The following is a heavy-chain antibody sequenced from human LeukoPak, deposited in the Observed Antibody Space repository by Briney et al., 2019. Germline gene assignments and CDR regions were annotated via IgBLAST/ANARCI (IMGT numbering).Heavy chain of an antibody. D-gene: IGHD3-22*01. J-gene: IGHJ4*02. CDR1: GFTFSSYA. CDR2: ISGSGGST. CDR3: AKDGYDSSGYYGYFDY. V-gene: IGHV3-23*01. Sequence: PGGSLRLSCAASGFTFSSYAMSWVRQAPGKGLEWVSAISGSGGSTHYADSVKGRFTISRDNSKNTLYLQMNSLRAEDTAVYYCAKDGYDSSGYYGYFDYWGQGTLATVSS.